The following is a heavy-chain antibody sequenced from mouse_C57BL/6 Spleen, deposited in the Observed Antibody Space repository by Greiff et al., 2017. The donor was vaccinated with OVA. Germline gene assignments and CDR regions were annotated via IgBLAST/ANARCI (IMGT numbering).Heavy chain of an antibody. CDR3: ARRTVVTTRGYYFDY. Sequence: QVQLQQSDAELVKPGASVKISCKASGYTFTDHSIHWMKQRPEQGLEWIGYIYPRDGSTKYTEKFKGKATLTADKSSSPAYTQLNSLTSEDSAVYVCARRTVVTTRGYYFDYWGQGTTLTVSS. CDR2: IYPRDGST. CDR1: GYTFTDHS. V-gene: IGHV1-78*01. J-gene: IGHJ2*01. D-gene: IGHD1-1*01.